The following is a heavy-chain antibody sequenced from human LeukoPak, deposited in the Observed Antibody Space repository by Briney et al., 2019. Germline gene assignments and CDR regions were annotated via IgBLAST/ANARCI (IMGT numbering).Heavy chain of an antibody. J-gene: IGHJ4*02. V-gene: IGHV3-48*01. CDR3: ARDFAAVGASGLDY. Sequence: GGSLGLSCAASGFTFSDHIMNWVRQLPGKRLEWVAYVSGSGSTVYYADSVKGRFTISRDTSKNTLYLQMNSLTAEDTAVYYCARDFAAVGASGLDYWGQGTLVTVSS. CDR1: GFTFSDHI. D-gene: IGHD1-26*01. CDR2: VSGSGSTV.